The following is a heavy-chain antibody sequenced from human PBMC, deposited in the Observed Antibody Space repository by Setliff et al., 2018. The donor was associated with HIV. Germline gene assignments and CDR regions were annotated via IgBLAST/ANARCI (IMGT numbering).Heavy chain of an antibody. CDR1: GFTFSNYA. CDR2: IRHDGINE. D-gene: IGHD1-26*01. J-gene: IGHJ4*02. Sequence: PGGSLRLSCAASGFTFSNYAIHWVRQAPGKGLEWVTFIRHDGINEDYRDSVKGRFTISRDNAKNSLYLQMNSLRAEDTAVYYCARDSGATLGATRPGYWGQGTLVTVSS. CDR3: ARDSGATLGATRPGY. V-gene: IGHV3-30*02.